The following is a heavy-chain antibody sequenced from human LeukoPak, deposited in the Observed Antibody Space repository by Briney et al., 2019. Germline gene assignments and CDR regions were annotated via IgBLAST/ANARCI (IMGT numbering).Heavy chain of an antibody. CDR2: ISGSGDST. CDR1: GFTFSSYA. Sequence: PGGSLRLSCAAFGFTFSSYAMSWVRQAPEKGLEWVSAISGSGDSTNYADSVKGRFTISRDNSKNTLYLQMNSLRAEDTAVYYCHISPKLVRLPYFDYWGQGTLVTVSS. CDR3: HISPKLVRLPYFDY. D-gene: IGHD6-6*01. J-gene: IGHJ4*02. V-gene: IGHV3-23*01.